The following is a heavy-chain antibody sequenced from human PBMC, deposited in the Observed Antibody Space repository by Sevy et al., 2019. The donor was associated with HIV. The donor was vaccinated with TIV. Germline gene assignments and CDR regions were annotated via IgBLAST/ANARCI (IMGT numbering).Heavy chain of an antibody. V-gene: IGHV3-23*01. Sequence: GGSLRLSCAASGFTFSSYAMSWVRQAPGKGLEWVSASSGSGGGTYYADSLQGRFTITRDNSKNTLYLQMNSLRAEDTAVYYCAKDAPTSSYYDSRGPQDHWGQGTLVTVSS. D-gene: IGHD3-22*01. CDR1: GFTFSSYA. CDR2: SSGSGGGT. J-gene: IGHJ4*01. CDR3: AKDAPTSSYYDSRGPQDH.